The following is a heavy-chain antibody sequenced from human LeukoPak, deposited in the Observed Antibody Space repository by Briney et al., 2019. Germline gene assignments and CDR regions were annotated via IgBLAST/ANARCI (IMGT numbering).Heavy chain of an antibody. J-gene: IGHJ4*02. CDR1: GFTFNNYA. CDR3: AREGLLGIAVAVS. V-gene: IGHV3-23*03. CDR2: IYSGGNT. D-gene: IGHD6-19*01. Sequence: GGSLRLSCAASGFTFNNYAMSWVRQAPGKGLEWVSVIYSGGNTYYADSVKGRLTISRDNSKNTLYLQMNSLRAEDTAVYYCAREGLLGIAVAVSWGQGTLVTVSS.